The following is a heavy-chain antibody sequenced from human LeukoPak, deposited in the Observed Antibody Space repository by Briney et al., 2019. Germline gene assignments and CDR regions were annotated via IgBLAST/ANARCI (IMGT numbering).Heavy chain of an antibody. D-gene: IGHD2-15*01. V-gene: IGHV3-13*01. CDR1: GFTFSSYD. CDR2: IGTAGDT. Sequence: GGSLRLSCAASGFTFSSYDMHWVRQATGKGLEWVSAIGTAGDTYYPGSVKGRFTISRENAKNSLYLQMNSLRAGDTAVYYCARDLGDDCSGGSCSSRAYYYGMDVWGQGTTVTVSS. J-gene: IGHJ6*02. CDR3: ARDLGDDCSGGSCSSRAYYYGMDV.